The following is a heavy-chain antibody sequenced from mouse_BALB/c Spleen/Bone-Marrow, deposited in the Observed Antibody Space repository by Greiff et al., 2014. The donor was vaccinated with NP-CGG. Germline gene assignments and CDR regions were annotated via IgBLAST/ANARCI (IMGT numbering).Heavy chain of an antibody. CDR1: GYSFTGYY. CDR2: VNPNNGGT. CDR3: ARDVMDY. Sequence: EVKLMESGPDLVKPGASVKISCKASGYSFTGYYMDWVKQSHGKSLEWIGRVNPNNGGTTYNEEFKGKAILTVDKSSNTAYMELRSLTSEDSAVYYCARDVMDYWGQGTSVTVSS. V-gene: IGHV1-18*01. J-gene: IGHJ4*01.